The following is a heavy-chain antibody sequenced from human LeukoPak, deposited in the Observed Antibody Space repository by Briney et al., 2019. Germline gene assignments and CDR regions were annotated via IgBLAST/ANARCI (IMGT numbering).Heavy chain of an antibody. CDR2: ISAYNGNT. CDR3: ARERDWGALDY. Sequence: ASVKVSCKASGYTFTSYGISWVRQAPGQGLEWMGWISAYNGNTNYAQKLQGRVTMTTDTSTSTACMELRSLRSDDTAVYYCARERDWGALDYWGQGTLVTVSS. CDR1: GYTFTSYG. D-gene: IGHD3/OR15-3a*01. V-gene: IGHV1-18*01. J-gene: IGHJ4*02.